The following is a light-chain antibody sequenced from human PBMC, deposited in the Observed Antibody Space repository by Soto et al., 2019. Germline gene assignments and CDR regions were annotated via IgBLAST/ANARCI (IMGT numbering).Light chain of an antibody. CDR1: QSVSSN. Sequence: EIVMTQSPATLSVSPGERATLSGRDSQSVSSNLAWYQQKPGQAPRLLIYGASTRATGIPGRFSGSGSGTEFSLTISSLQSEDFAVYYCQQYNNWPYTCGQGTKLEIK. J-gene: IGKJ2*01. V-gene: IGKV3-15*01. CDR2: GAS. CDR3: QQYNNWPYT.